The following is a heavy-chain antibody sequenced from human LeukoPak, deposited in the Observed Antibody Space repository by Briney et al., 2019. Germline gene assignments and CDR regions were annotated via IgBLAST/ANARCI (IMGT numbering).Heavy chain of an antibody. CDR2: INHSGST. CDR3: ARGPPPDFDC. CDR1: GGSFSGYY. V-gene: IGHV4-34*01. J-gene: IGHJ4*02. Sequence: SETLSLTCAVYGGSFSGYYWSWIRRPPGKGLEWIGEINHSGSTNYNPSLKSRVTISVDTSKNQFSLKLSSVTAADTAVYYCARGPPPDFDCWGQGTLVTVSS.